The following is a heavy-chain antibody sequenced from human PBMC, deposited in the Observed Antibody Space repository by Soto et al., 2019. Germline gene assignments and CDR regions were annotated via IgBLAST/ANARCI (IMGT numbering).Heavy chain of an antibody. J-gene: IGHJ6*02. Sequence: GGSLRLSCAASGFTFGNYSMHCVRQAPGKGLEWVSSIGSRGDTYYADSVKGRLTISREYAKNSLSLQMNSLRAEDTAVYYCAREETAWPLAYGLDVWGQGTTVTVSS. CDR3: AREETAWPLAYGLDV. CDR2: IGSRGDT. D-gene: IGHD2-21*02. CDR1: GFTFGNYS. V-gene: IGHV3-21*01.